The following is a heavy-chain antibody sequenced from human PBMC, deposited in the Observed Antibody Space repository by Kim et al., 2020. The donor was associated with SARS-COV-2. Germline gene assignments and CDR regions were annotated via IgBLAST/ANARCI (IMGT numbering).Heavy chain of an antibody. CDR3: ARDEGKRYSSSYYYYYGMDV. V-gene: IGHV3-48*02. J-gene: IGHJ6*02. Sequence: GGSLRLSCAASGFTFSSYSMNWVRQAPGKGLEWVSYISSSSSTIYYADSVKGRFTISRDNAKNSLYLQMNSLRDEDTAVYYCARDEGKRYSSSYYYYYGMDVWGQGTTVTVSS. CDR1: GFTFSSYS. D-gene: IGHD6-6*01. CDR2: ISSSSSTI.